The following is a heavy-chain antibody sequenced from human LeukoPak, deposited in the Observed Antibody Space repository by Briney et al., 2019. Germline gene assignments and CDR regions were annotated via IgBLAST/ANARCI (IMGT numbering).Heavy chain of an antibody. J-gene: IGHJ4*02. V-gene: IGHV1-69*05. D-gene: IGHD5-24*01. Sequence: GAPVRVSSMPCGDTFSIYAISRVRQAPGQGLEWMGGIIPIFGTANYAQKFQGRVTITTDESTSTAYMELSSLRSEDTAVYYCARSPGEMATMFDYWGQGTLVTVSS. CDR2: IIPIFGTA. CDR3: ARSPGEMATMFDY. CDR1: GDTFSIYA.